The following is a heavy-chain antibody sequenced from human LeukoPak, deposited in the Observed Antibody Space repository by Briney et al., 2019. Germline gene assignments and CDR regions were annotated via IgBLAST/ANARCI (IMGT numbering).Heavy chain of an antibody. CDR1: GGTFSSYT. CDR3: ARVLITSANWFDP. V-gene: IGHV1-69*06. Sequence: SVKVSCKASGGTFSSYTISWVRQAPGQGLEWMGGIIPNFGTPNYAQKFQGRVTITADKSTSTAYMELSSLRSEGTAVYYCARVLITSANWFDPWGQGTLVTVSS. D-gene: IGHD1-14*01. CDR2: IIPNFGTP. J-gene: IGHJ5*02.